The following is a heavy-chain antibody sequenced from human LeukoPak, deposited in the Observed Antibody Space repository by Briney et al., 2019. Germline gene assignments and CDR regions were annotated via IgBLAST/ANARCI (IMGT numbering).Heavy chain of an antibody. J-gene: IGHJ4*02. D-gene: IGHD2-15*01. V-gene: IGHV4-59*01. CDR3: ARDRASAGGFDY. Sequence: RPETLCLTCSVSGGSISPYYWSWIRQPPGKGLEWIGYIYYSGTTNYNPSLQSRVTISVATSKNQFSLKLSSVTAADTALYYCARDRASAGGFDYWGQGTLASVSS. CDR2: IYYSGTT. CDR1: GGSISPYY.